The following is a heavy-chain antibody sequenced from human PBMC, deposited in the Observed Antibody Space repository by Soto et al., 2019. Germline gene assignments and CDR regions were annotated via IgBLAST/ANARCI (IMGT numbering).Heavy chain of an antibody. CDR1: GFRFDDYG. D-gene: IGHD6-19*01. CDR3: VKDYLMAGYSSGWYDY. CDR2: ISWNSGSI. Sequence: EVQLVESGGGLVQPGRSLRLSCAASGFRFDDYGMHWIRQAPGKGLEWVSGISWNSGSIGYADSVKGRFTISRDNAKNSLYLQMNSLRAEDTALYYCVKDYLMAGYSSGWYDYWGQGSLVTVSS. J-gene: IGHJ4*02. V-gene: IGHV3-9*01.